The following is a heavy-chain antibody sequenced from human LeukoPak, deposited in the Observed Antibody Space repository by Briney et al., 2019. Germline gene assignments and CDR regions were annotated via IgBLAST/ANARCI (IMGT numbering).Heavy chain of an antibody. Sequence: GGSQRLSCVGSGFTFSSYAMHWVRQAPGKGLEWVAVISYDGSNKYYADSVKGRFTISRDNSKNTLYLQMNSLRAEDTAVYYCARDSTVTTAFGDYWGQGTLVTVSS. D-gene: IGHD4-17*01. CDR1: GFTFSSYA. V-gene: IGHV3-30-3*01. CDR3: ARDSTVTTAFGDY. CDR2: ISYDGSNK. J-gene: IGHJ4*02.